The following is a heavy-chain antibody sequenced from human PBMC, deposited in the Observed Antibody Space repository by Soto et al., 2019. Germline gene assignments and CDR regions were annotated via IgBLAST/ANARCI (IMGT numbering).Heavy chain of an antibody. D-gene: IGHD3-16*02. V-gene: IGHV3-23*01. J-gene: IGHJ4*02. Sequence: GGSLRLSCAASGFTFKSYAVSWVRQAPGRGLEWVSVITGSGDSTYYADSVKGRFTISRDNSKNTLFLQMNSLRAEDTAVYYCARIPFDHVWGTDRYSPNFDYWGQGTQVTVSS. CDR2: ITGSGDST. CDR3: ARIPFDHVWGTDRYSPNFDY. CDR1: GFTFKSYA.